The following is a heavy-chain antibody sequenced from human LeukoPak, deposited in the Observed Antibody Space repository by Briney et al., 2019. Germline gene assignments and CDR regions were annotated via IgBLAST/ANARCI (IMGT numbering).Heavy chain of an antibody. D-gene: IGHD3-9*01. CDR1: GYTFTGYY. V-gene: IGHV1-2*02. J-gene: IGHJ5*02. CDR2: INPNSGGT. Sequence: ASVKVSCKASGYTFTGYYMHWVRQAPGQGLEWMGWINPNSGGTNYAQKFQGRVTMTRDTSISTAYMELSSLRSEDTAVYYCARVDILTGYYNWFDPWGQGTLVTVSS. CDR3: ARVDILTGYYNWFDP.